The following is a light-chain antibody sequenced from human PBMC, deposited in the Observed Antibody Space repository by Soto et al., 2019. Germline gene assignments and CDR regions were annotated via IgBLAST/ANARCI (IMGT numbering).Light chain of an antibody. CDR3: SSYAGSNIDYV. CDR1: RSDVGGYKY. Sequence: QSALTQPPSASGSPGQSVTISCTGTRSDVGGYKYGSWYQQHPDKVPKLMIYEVSKRPSGGPDRFSGSKSGNTASLTVSGLQAEDEADYYCSSYAGSNIDYVFGTGTKVTVL. CDR2: EVS. J-gene: IGLJ1*01. V-gene: IGLV2-8*01.